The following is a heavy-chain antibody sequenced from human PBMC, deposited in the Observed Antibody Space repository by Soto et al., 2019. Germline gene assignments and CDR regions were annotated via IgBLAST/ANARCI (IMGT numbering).Heavy chain of an antibody. Sequence: SETLSLTCPVSGCSLSSGTYYWSWIRQPPGKGLEWIGYIYHSGSSQSNPSLKSRVTISIDTSKNQFSLELRSVTAADTAVYYCARDLLDTTVDYYFDSWGPGRLVPVSS. CDR3: ARDLLDTTVDYYFDS. J-gene: IGHJ4*02. D-gene: IGHD4-17*01. V-gene: IGHV4-30-4*01. CDR2: IYHSGSS. CDR1: GCSLSSGTYY.